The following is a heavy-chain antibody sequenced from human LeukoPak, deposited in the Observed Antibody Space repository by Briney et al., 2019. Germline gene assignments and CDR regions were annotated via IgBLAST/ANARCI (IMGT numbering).Heavy chain of an antibody. CDR3: AGGIAVAGNVWGF. J-gene: IGHJ4*02. Sequence: GGSLRLSCSASGFTFSTYTVSWVRQAPGKGLEWVSGISGGATTTYYADSVKGRFTISRDNAKNTLYLQMNSLRAEDTAVYYCAGGIAVAGNVWGFWGQGTLFTVSS. V-gene: IGHV3-23*01. D-gene: IGHD6-19*01. CDR2: ISGGATTT. CDR1: GFTFSTYT.